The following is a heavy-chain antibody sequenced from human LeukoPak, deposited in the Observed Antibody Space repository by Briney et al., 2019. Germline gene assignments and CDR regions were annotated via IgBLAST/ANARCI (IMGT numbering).Heavy chain of an antibody. CDR1: GLTFSSYS. Sequence: GGSLRLSCAASGLTFSSYSMNWVGQAPGKGLEWVSYISSSSSTIYLADSVKGRFSISRDNAKNSLYLQMDSLTDEDTAVYNCARAGSVPADGFQRWGQGTLVTVSS. J-gene: IGHJ1*01. CDR3: ARAGSVPADGFQR. D-gene: IGHD6-19*01. V-gene: IGHV3-48*02. CDR2: ISSSSSTI.